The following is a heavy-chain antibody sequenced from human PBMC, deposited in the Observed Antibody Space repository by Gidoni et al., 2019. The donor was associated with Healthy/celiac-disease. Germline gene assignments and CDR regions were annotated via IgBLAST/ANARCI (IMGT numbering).Heavy chain of an antibody. V-gene: IGHV3-48*01. CDR1: GFTFSSYS. D-gene: IGHD2-8*01. CDR3: ARALLRAGEQHTKIYYFDY. J-gene: IGHJ4*02. Sequence: EVQLVESGGGLVQPGGSLRLSCAASGFTFSSYSMHGVRQAPGKGLEWVSYISSSSSTIYYADSVKGRFTISRDNAKNSLYLQMNSLRAEDTAVYYCARALLRAGEQHTKIYYFDYWGQGTLVTVSS. CDR2: ISSSSSTI.